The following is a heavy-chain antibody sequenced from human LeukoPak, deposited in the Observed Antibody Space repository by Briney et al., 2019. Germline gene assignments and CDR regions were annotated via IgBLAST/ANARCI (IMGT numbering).Heavy chain of an antibody. CDR3: AKPHNGGY. D-gene: IGHD2-8*01. CDR2: ISGSGGST. CDR1: GFSFSSDA. J-gene: IGHJ4*02. Sequence: GGSLRLSCIGTGFSFSSDAMGWVRQAPGKGLEWVSGISGSGGSTYYADSVKGRFTISRDNSKNTLYLQMNSLRAEDTAVYCCAKPHNGGYWGQGTLVTVSS. V-gene: IGHV3-23*01.